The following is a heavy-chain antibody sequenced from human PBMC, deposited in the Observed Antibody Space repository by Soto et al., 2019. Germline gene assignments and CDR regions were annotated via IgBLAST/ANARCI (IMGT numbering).Heavy chain of an antibody. CDR1: GGSIGTYD. Sequence: SETLSLTCTVSGGSIGTYDWSWIRQSPDKGLEWIGYIYNSGRYNYNPSLESRLTISIDTSKNQFSLRLASVTAADTAVYYCARTLPNRQLFDSWSQGTLVTVSS. CDR3: ARTLPNRQLFDS. V-gene: IGHV4-59*01. CDR2: IYNSGRY. J-gene: IGHJ4*02. D-gene: IGHD1-1*01.